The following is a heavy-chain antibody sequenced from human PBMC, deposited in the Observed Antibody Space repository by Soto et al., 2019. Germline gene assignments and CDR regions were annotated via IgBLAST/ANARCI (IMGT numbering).Heavy chain of an antibody. CDR2: IIRSGSVI. D-gene: IGHD3-10*01. J-gene: IGHJ4*02. Sequence: GGYLRLCGAASGFTFSDFYMSWIRQAPGKGLEGVAYIIRSGSVIYYAYSVKVRVTVSMDDSQNSLYLQMNSLRADDTAVYYCASDYFCVDFGXCGQGALGSVA. CDR1: GFTFSDFY. V-gene: IGHV3-11*01. CDR3: ASDYFCVDFGX.